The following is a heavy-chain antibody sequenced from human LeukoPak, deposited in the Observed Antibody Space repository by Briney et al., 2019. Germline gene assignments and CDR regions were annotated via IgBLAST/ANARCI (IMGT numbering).Heavy chain of an antibody. V-gene: IGHV3-23*01. Sequence: PGGSLRLSCAASGFTFNNYAMSWVRQAPGKGLEWVSAISGSDAGTYYADSVKGRFAISRDNAKNSLYLQMNSLRAEDMALYYCVTYYYDSSGPSHGAFDIWGQGTMVTVSS. J-gene: IGHJ3*02. CDR2: ISGSDAGT. D-gene: IGHD3-22*01. CDR3: VTYYYDSSGPSHGAFDI. CDR1: GFTFNNYA.